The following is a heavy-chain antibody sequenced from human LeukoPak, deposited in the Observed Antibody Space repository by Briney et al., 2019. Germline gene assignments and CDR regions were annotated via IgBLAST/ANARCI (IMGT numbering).Heavy chain of an antibody. Sequence: ASVKVSCKASGYTFTSYGISWVRQAPGQGLEWMGWISAYNGNTNYAQKLQGRVTMTTDTSTSTAYMELRSLRSDDTAVYYCARPRGGYGSGSYGNWFDPWGQGTLVTVSS. CDR2: ISAYNGNT. J-gene: IGHJ5*02. D-gene: IGHD3-10*01. CDR3: ARPRGGYGSGSYGNWFDP. CDR1: GYTFTSYG. V-gene: IGHV1-18*01.